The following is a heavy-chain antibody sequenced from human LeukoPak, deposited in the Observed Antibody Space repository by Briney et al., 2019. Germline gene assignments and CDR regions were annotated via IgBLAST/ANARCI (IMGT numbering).Heavy chain of an antibody. D-gene: IGHD2-21*01. CDR1: GYTFTGYY. J-gene: IGHJ6*03. CDR3: ARDSSDCGGDCYSNYYYYYMDV. CDR2: INPNSGGT. Sequence: ASVKVSCKASGYTFTGYYMHWVRRVPGQGLEWMGWINPNSGGTNYAQKFQGRVTMTRDTSISTAYMELSRLRSDDTAVYYCARDSSDCGGDCYSNYYYYYMDVWGKGTTVTVSS. V-gene: IGHV1-2*02.